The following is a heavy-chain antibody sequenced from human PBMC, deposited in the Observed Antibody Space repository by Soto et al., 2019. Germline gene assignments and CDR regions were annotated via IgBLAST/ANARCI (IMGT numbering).Heavy chain of an antibody. CDR2: FSWNSGQL. Sequence: EVLLVESGGGLVQPDRPLRLSCEASGFNFGNHAMHWVRQVPGKGLEWVSAFSWNSGQLDYADSVRGRFTISRDNDKNSLYLEMNSLRPDDTALYFCAKDKSTGEYSYYRYMDVWGRGTTVIVSS. J-gene: IGHJ6*03. V-gene: IGHV3-9*01. CDR1: GFNFGNHA. CDR3: AKDKSTGEYSYYRYMDV. D-gene: IGHD4-17*01.